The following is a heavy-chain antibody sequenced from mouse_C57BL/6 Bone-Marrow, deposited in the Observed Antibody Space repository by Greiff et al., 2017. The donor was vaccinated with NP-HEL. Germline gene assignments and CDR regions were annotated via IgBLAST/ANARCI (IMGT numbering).Heavy chain of an antibody. V-gene: IGHV14-4*01. CDR2: IDPENGDT. J-gene: IGHJ2*01. CDR3: TATEFDY. CDR1: GFNIKDDY. D-gene: IGHD6-1*01. Sequence: VQLQQSGAELVRPGASVKLSCTASGFNIKDDYMHWVKQRPEQGLEWIGWIDPENGDTEYASKFQGQATITADTSSNTAYLQLSSLTSEDTAVYYCTATEFDYWGQGTTLTVSS.